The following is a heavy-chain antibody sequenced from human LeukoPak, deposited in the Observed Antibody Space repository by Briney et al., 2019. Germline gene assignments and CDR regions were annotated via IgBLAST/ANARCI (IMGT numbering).Heavy chain of an antibody. D-gene: IGHD3-22*01. Sequence: PGGSLRLSCAASGFTFSTYAMSWVRQAPVKGLEWVSGISGSGESTFYADSVKGRSTISSDKSKNTLYLQMNSLRVEDTALYYCAKGSRDSTSYCFDSWGRGTLVAASS. CDR3: AKGSRDSTSYCFDS. J-gene: IGHJ4*02. V-gene: IGHV3-23*01. CDR2: ISGSGEST. CDR1: GFTFSTYA.